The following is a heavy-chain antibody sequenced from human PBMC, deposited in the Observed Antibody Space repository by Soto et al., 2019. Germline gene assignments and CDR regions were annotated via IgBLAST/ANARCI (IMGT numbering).Heavy chain of an antibody. CDR1: GYTFTSYY. J-gene: IGHJ3*02. V-gene: IGHV1-46*01. CDR3: ARDQPTYYYDSSGPDAFDI. D-gene: IGHD3-22*01. Sequence: GASVKVSCKASGYTFTSYYMPWVRQAPGQGLEWMGIINPSGGSTSYAQKFQGRVTMTRDTSTSTVYMELSSLRSEDTAVYYCARDQPTYYYDSSGPDAFDIWGQGTMVTVSS. CDR2: INPSGGST.